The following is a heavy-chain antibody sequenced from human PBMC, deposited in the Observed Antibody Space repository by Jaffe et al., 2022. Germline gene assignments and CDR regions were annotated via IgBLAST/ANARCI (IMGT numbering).Heavy chain of an antibody. Sequence: EVQLVESGGGLVQPGRSLRLSCTASGFTFGDYAMSWFRQAPGKGLEWVGFIRSKAYGGTTEYAASVKGRFTISRDDSKSIAYLQMNSLKTEDTAVYYCTRDFALCSGGSCYHRRGYYYYMDVWGKGTTVTVSS. D-gene: IGHD2-15*01. V-gene: IGHV3-49*03. CDR3: TRDFALCSGGSCYHRRGYYYYMDV. CDR1: GFTFGDYA. CDR2: IRSKAYGGTT. J-gene: IGHJ6*03.